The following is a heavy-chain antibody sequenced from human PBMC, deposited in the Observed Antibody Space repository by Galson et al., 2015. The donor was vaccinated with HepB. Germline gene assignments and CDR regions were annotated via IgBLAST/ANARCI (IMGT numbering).Heavy chain of an antibody. J-gene: IGHJ4*02. D-gene: IGHD3-22*01. CDR3: AKLDSSGCS. V-gene: IGHV3-33*06. Sequence: SLRLSCAASGFPFSIYAMSWVRQAPGKGLEWVAVIWYDGRDQKYADSVRGRFTISRDNSRNTLYLQMSSLRVEDTALYYCAKLDSSGCSWGQGTLVTVSS. CDR1: GFPFSIYA. CDR2: IWYDGRDQ.